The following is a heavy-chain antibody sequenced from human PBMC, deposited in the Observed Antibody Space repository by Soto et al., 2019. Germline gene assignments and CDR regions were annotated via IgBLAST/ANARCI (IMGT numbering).Heavy chain of an antibody. CDR3: ARRSTLSYHGMDV. CDR2: ISYDGGNK. D-gene: IGHD4-4*01. Sequence: QVQLVESGGGVVQPGRSLRLSCAASGFTFTSYEMHWVRQAPGKGLARVAIISYDGGNKYYADSVKGRFIMSRDNFKNTLELQMDSLRVGDTAVYYCARRSTLSYHGMDVWGQGTTVTVSS. CDR1: GFTFTSYE. V-gene: IGHV3-30-3*01. J-gene: IGHJ6*02.